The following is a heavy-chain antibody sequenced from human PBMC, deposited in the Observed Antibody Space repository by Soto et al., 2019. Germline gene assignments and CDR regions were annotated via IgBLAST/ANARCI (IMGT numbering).Heavy chain of an antibody. CDR2: IYYSGST. D-gene: IGHD3-3*01. Sequence: SETLSLTCTVSGGSISRGDYYWSWIRQPPGKGLEWIGYIYYSGSTYYNPSLKSRVTISVDTSKNQFSLKLSSVTAADTAVYYCAGFWSGYYYYYGMDVWGQGTTVTVSS. J-gene: IGHJ6*02. CDR1: GGSISRGDYY. CDR3: AGFWSGYYYYYGMDV. V-gene: IGHV4-30-4*01.